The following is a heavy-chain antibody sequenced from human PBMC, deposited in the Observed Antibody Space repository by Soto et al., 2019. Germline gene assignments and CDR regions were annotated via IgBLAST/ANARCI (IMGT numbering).Heavy chain of an antibody. Sequence: ASVKVSCKASGYTFTSYDIIWVRQATGQGLEWMGWMNPNSGNTGYAQKFQGRVTMTRNTSISTAYMELSSLRSEDTAVYYCARADYCDRSGYLLPCGYWGQGTLVTVSS. CDR2: MNPNSGNT. D-gene: IGHD3-22*01. CDR3: ARADYCDRSGYLLPCGY. J-gene: IGHJ4*02. V-gene: IGHV1-8*01. CDR1: GYTFTSYD.